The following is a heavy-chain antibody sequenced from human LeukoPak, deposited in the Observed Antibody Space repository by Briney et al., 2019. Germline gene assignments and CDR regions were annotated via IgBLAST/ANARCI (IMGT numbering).Heavy chain of an antibody. CDR3: AKDSSYGHNYFDY. CDR2: INWNSGSI. CDR1: GFTFDDYA. J-gene: IGHJ4*02. Sequence: GGSLRLSCAVSGFTFDDYAMPWVRQAPGKGLEWVSGINWNSGSIGYADSVKGRFTISRDNAKNSLYLQMNSLRAEDTALYYCAKDSSYGHNYFDYWGQGTLVTVSS. D-gene: IGHD5-18*01. V-gene: IGHV3-9*01.